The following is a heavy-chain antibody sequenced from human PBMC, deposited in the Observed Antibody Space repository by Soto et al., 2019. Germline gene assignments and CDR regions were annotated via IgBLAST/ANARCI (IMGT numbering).Heavy chain of an antibody. Sequence: PGESLKISCKGSGYSFTSYWISWVRQMPGKGLEWMGRIDPSDSYTNYSPSFQGHVTISADKSISTAYLQWSSLKASDTAMYYCARHNAPYSSSLYYYYGMDVWGQGTTVTVSS. D-gene: IGHD6-6*01. J-gene: IGHJ6*02. V-gene: IGHV5-10-1*01. CDR3: ARHNAPYSSSLYYYYGMDV. CDR1: GYSFTSYW. CDR2: IDPSDSYT.